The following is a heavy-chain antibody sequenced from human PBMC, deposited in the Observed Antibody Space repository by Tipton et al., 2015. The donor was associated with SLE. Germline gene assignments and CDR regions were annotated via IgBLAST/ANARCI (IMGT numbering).Heavy chain of an antibody. J-gene: IGHJ3*02. Sequence: TLSLTCTVSGDLISHSNYYWGWIRQPPGKGLEWIASISYSGSTYYNPSLPSRVTISVDTSKNQVPLRLSSVTAADTAVYYCARHVVRRYGDAFDIWGQGTMVTVPS. CDR1: GDLISHSNYY. V-gene: IGHV4-39*06. CDR2: ISYSGST. CDR3: ARHVVRRYGDAFDI. D-gene: IGHD3-10*01.